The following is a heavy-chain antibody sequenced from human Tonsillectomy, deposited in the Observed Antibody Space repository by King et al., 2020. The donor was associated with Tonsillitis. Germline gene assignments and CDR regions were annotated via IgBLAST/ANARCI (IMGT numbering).Heavy chain of an antibody. CDR1: GFTFSDYY. J-gene: IGHJ3*02. Sequence: VQLVESGGGLVKPGGSLRISCAASGFTFSDYYMSWIRQAPGKGLEWISFINPSVTNKNYVDSVRGRFTISRDNAKNSMFLQMNSLRAEDTGVYYCGREYWGAFDIWGQGTMVTVSS. V-gene: IGHV3-11*06. CDR2: INPSVTNK. CDR3: GREYWGAFDI. D-gene: IGHD2-8*02.